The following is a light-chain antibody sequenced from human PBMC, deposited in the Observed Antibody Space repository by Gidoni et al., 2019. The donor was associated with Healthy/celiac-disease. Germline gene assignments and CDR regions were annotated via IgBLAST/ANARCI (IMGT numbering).Light chain of an antibody. CDR2: LGS. CDR3: MQALQTAWT. Sequence: DIVLTQYPLSLPVTPGEPASISCRSSPSLLHSNGYNYLDWYLQKPGQSPQLLIDLGSNRASGVPDRFSGSGSGTDFTLKISRVEAEDVGVYYCMQALQTAWTFGQGTKVEIK. CDR1: PSLLHSNGYNY. J-gene: IGKJ1*01. V-gene: IGKV2-28*01.